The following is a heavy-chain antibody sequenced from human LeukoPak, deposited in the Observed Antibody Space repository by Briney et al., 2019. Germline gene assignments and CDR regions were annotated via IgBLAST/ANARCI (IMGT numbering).Heavy chain of an antibody. V-gene: IGHV3-21*01. CDR3: ARPYSSSWYLRRYYYYYMDV. CDR2: ISISSSYI. D-gene: IGHD6-13*01. Sequence: GGSLRLSSAASRFTFSSYSMNWVRQAPGKGLEWVSSISISSSYIYYADSVKGRFTISRDNAKNSLYLQMNSLRAEDTAVYYCARPYSSSWYLRRYYYYYMDVWGKGTTVTISS. J-gene: IGHJ6*03. CDR1: RFTFSSYS.